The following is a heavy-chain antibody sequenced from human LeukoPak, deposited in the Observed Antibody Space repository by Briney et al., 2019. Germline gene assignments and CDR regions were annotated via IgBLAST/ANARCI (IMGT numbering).Heavy chain of an antibody. CDR3: AEGLMVIEPLDY. Sequence: GGSLRLSCAASGFTFSSYGMHWVRQAPGKGLEWVAFIRYDGSNKYYADSVKGRFTISRDNSKNTLYLQMNSLRAEDMAVYYCAEGLMVIEPLDYWGQGTLVTVSS. CDR2: IRYDGSNK. CDR1: GFTFSSYG. V-gene: IGHV3-30*02. J-gene: IGHJ4*02. D-gene: IGHD5-18*01.